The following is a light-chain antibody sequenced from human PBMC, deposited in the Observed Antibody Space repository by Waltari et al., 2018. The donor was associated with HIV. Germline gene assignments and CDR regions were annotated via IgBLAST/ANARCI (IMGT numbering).Light chain of an antibody. V-gene: IGLV2-8*01. CDR3: SSYAGSAVV. CDR1: SSDVGAYNY. Sequence: SVTISCTGTSSDVGAYNYVSWYQQYPGMAPKLIIYEVNKRPSGVPDRFSGSKSGNTASLTVSGLQAEDEADFYCSSYAGSAVVFGGGTKLTVL. J-gene: IGLJ2*01. CDR2: EVN.